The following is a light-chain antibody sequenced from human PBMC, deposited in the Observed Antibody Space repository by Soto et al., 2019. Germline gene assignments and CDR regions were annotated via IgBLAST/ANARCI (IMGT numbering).Light chain of an antibody. CDR2: LGS. Sequence: DIVMTQSPLSLPVTPGEPASISCRSSQSLLHSNGYNYLDWYLQKPGQSPQLLIYLGSNRASGVPDRVSGRGSGTDFTVKISTVQAEDVGVYACMEPLQSWTFGQGSKV. CDR3: MEPLQSWT. V-gene: IGKV2-28*01. CDR1: QSLLHSNGYNY. J-gene: IGKJ1*01.